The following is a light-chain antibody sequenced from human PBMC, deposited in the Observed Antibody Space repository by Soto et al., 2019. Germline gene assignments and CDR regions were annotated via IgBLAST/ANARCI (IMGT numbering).Light chain of an antibody. CDR1: QSVSTN. J-gene: IGKJ2*01. CDR3: QQYNDWPSNA. V-gene: IGKV3-15*01. CDR2: GAS. Sequence: EIEMTQSPATLPVSPGERATLSCRASQSVSTNLAWYQQKPGQAPRLLIYGASTRAPGFPARFTGSGSGTEFTLTIRSLQSEDFAVYYCQQYNDWPSNALGQGTKVDIK.